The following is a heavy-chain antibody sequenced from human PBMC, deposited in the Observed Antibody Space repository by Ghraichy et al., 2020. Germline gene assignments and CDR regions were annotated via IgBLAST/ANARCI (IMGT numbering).Heavy chain of an antibody. Sequence: SETLSLTCTVSGASVTSDYWSWMRQPPGKGLEWIGYISNNGDTNHSPSLRGRVTISLDTSTNQLSLKLTSVTAADTAMYYCANESGRRGGDYWGRGTLVTVSS. V-gene: IGHV4-59*02. CDR1: GASVTSDY. J-gene: IGHJ4*02. CDR2: ISNNGDT. D-gene: IGHD1-1*01. CDR3: ANESGRRGGDY.